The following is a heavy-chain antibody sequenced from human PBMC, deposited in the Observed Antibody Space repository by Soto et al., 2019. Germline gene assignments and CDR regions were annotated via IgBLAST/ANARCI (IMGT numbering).Heavy chain of an antibody. CDR3: AGQWAAGYGAFDP. J-gene: IGHJ5*02. V-gene: IGHV4-4*02. D-gene: IGHD3-9*01. CDR2: IHDRGST. CDR1: GGSISNNRW. Sequence: QVKLQESGPGLEMPSGTLSLTCAVSGGSISNNRWWTWVRQAPGKGLEWIGEIHDRGSTNYNLSLKSRATVSIDRTKNQFSLEMRAVPAADTAVYYCAGQWAAGYGAFDPWGQGTLVTVSS.